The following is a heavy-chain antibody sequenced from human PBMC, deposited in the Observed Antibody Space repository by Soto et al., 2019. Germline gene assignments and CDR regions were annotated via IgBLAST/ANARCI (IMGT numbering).Heavy chain of an antibody. CDR1: GGSISSSDHY. V-gene: IGHV4-39*01. Sequence: LSLTCTVSGGSISSSDHYWGWIRQPPGRGLEWIGSMYYSGSTYYNPPLGSRVTISIDTSRNQFSLKLTSVTAADTAVYFCAKHFFYHYAMDVWGQGTTVTVSS. CDR3: AKHFFYHYAMDV. J-gene: IGHJ6*02. CDR2: MYYSGST.